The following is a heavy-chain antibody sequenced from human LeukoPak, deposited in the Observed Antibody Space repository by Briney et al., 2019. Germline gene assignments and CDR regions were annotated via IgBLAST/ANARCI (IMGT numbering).Heavy chain of an antibody. CDR1: GFIFSGSW. CDR2: TKKDGSEK. J-gene: IGHJ4*02. CDR3: TTDTWYSAGH. D-gene: IGHD2-15*01. V-gene: IGHV3-7*03. Sequence: GGSLRLSCTASGFIFSGSWRAWIRQAPGKGLEWVAITKKDGSEKYYVDSMKGRFTISRDNAKNSLFLQMNSLRAEDTAIYYCTTDTWYSAGHWGQGTLVTVSS.